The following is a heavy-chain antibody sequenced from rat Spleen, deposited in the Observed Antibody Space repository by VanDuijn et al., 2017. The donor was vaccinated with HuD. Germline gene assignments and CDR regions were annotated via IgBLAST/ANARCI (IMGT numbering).Heavy chain of an antibody. D-gene: IGHD1-1*01. CDR1: GFTFSSYW. CDR3: ARHGTINTMVRYYFDY. Sequence: EVQLVETGGGLVQPGRSLKLSCVASGFTFSSYWMYWVRQAPTKGLEWVAYISTGGGSTYYRDSVKGRFTISRDNAKSTLYLQMDSLRSEDTATYYCARHGTINTMVRYYFDYWGQGDMVTVSS. V-gene: IGHV5-25*01. CDR2: ISTGGGST. J-gene: IGHJ2*01.